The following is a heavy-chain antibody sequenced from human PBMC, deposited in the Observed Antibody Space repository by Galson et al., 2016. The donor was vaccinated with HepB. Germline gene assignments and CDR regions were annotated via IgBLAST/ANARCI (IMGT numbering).Heavy chain of an antibody. CDR1: RGSLRSHY. V-gene: IGHV4-59*11. D-gene: IGHD2/OR15-2a*01. CDR3: ARVRSPYDYFWYWFDP. J-gene: IGHJ5*02. Sequence: SETLSLTCTVSRGSLRSHYWSWVRQAPGKGLDYIGCIYYDGRSNYNPSLKSRANISLDVSKNQFSLKLKSVTPADTAVYYCARVRSPYDYFWYWFDPWGQGTLVTVSS. CDR2: IYYDGRS.